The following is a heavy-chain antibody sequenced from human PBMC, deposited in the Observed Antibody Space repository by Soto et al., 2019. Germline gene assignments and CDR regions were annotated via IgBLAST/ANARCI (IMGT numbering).Heavy chain of an antibody. D-gene: IGHD4-17*01. J-gene: IGHJ5*02. V-gene: IGHV4-31*03. CDR1: GGSISRGGYY. Sequence: PSETLSLTCTVSGGSISRGGYYWSWILQHPGKGLEWIGYIYYSGSTYYNPSLKSRVTISVDTSKNQFSLKLSSVTAADTAVYYCARYGDYFTNWFDPWGQGTLVTVSS. CDR3: ARYGDYFTNWFDP. CDR2: IYYSGST.